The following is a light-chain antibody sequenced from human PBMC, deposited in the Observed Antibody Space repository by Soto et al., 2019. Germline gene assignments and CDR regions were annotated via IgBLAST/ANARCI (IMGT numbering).Light chain of an antibody. J-gene: IGKJ1*01. CDR1: QSITIY. V-gene: IGKV1-5*01. CDR3: QNYNSYSEA. Sequence: DIQMTPSPSSLSASVVYRVTITFRASQSITIYLNWYQQKPGEAPNLLIFGASTLQSGVPSRFSGSGSGTEFTLTISSLQPDDFATYYCQNYNSYSEAFGQGTKVDIK. CDR2: GAS.